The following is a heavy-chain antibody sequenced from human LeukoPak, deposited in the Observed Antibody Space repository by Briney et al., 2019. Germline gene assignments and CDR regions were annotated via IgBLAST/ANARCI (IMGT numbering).Heavy chain of an antibody. CDR1: GGSFSGYY. J-gene: IGHJ4*02. Sequence: SETLSLTCAVYGGSFSGYYWSWIRQPPGKGLEWIGEINHSGSTNYNPSLKSRVTISVDTSKNQFSLKLSSVTAADTAVYYCARDPDFWSGYYNFDYRGQGTLVTVSS. D-gene: IGHD3-3*01. CDR3: ARDPDFWSGYYNFDY. V-gene: IGHV4-34*01. CDR2: INHSGST.